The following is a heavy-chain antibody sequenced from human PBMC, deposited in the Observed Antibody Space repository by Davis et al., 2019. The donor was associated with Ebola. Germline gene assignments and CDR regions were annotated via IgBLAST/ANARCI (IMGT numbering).Heavy chain of an antibody. J-gene: IGHJ4*02. CDR3: ARGPESCRSFSCPYYFDS. CDR2: ISAYNGNT. Sequence: AASVKVSCKASGGTFSSYGISWVRQAPGQGLEWMGWISAYNGNTNYAQKFQGRVTMTRNTSISTAYMELSSLRSEDTAVYYCARGPESCRSFSCPYYFDSWGQGTLVAVSS. V-gene: IGHV1-8*02. CDR1: GGTFSSYG. D-gene: IGHD2-2*01.